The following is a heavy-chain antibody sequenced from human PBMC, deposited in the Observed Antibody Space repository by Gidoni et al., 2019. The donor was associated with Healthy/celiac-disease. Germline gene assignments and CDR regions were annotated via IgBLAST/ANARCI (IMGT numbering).Heavy chain of an antibody. CDR2: ISYDGSNK. J-gene: IGHJ4*02. Sequence: QVQLVESGGGVVQPGRSLRLSCAASGFTFSSYGMHWVRPAPGKGLAWVAVISYDGSNKYYADSVKGRFTISRDNSKNTLYLQMNSLRAEDTAVYYCAKCYSNYDVCNFDYWGQGTLVTVSS. CDR3: AKCYSNYDVCNFDY. CDR1: GFTFSSYG. V-gene: IGHV3-30*18. D-gene: IGHD4-4*01.